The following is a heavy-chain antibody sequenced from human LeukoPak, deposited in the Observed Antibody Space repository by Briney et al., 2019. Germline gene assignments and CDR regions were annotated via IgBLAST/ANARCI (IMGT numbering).Heavy chain of an antibody. CDR2: IRTKGHGETA. V-gene: IGHV3-49*04. J-gene: IGHJ6*02. Sequence: GGSLRLSCTASGFIFRDRAMSWVRQAPGKGLEWVGFIRTKGHGETAEYAASVKDRFTISRDDSNNIAYLHMNSLKTEDTAVYYCSRNSGTYRGYGMNVWGQGTPVTVSS. CDR1: GFIFRDRA. D-gene: IGHD1-26*01. CDR3: SRNSGTYRGYGMNV.